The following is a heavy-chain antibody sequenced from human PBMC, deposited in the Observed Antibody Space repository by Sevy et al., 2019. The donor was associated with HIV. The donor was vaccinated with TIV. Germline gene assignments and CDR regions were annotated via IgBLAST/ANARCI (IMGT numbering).Heavy chain of an antibody. Sequence: GESLKISCAASEFTFSDYYISWIRQAPGKGLEWVTYISSRGSTIYYAESVKGRFTISRDNAKNSLYLQMNSLRAEDTAVYYCARVRYTYGSYYFDYWGQGTLVTVSS. V-gene: IGHV3-11*01. CDR2: ISSRGSTI. J-gene: IGHJ4*02. CDR3: ARVRYTYGSYYFDY. D-gene: IGHD5-18*01. CDR1: EFTFSDYY.